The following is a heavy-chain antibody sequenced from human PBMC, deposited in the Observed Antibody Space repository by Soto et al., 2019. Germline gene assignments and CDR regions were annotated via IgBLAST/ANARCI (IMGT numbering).Heavy chain of an antibody. J-gene: IGHJ4*02. Sequence: ASVKVSCKASGYSFTDYYIHWVRPAHGQGFEWMGWINTNTGSTDYAQKFQGRVSMTRDRSITTVYLELSGLRADDSATYFCAKAPDFVYGVADDWGPGTLVTVSS. V-gene: IGHV1-2*02. CDR1: GYSFTDYY. CDR3: AKAPDFVYGVADD. CDR2: INTNTGST. D-gene: IGHD3-10*02.